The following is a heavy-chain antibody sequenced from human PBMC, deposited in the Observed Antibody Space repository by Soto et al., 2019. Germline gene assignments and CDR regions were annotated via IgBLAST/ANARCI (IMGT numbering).Heavy chain of an antibody. V-gene: IGHV6-1*01. CDR2: TFYRSKWYS. CDR1: GDGFSSSSFA. J-gene: IGHJ4*02. D-gene: IGHD2-21*02. Sequence: QVQLQQSGSGLVKPSQTLSLTCVMSGDGFSSSSFAWNWFRQSPSRGLDWLGRTFYRSKWYSEYAVSVKSRITINPDASKNQFSLQLNSVSPEDTALYYCARGKNTAFDFWGQGTLVTVSS. CDR3: ARGKNTAFDF.